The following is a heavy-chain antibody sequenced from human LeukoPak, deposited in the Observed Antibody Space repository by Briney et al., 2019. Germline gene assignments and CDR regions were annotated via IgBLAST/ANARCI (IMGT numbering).Heavy chain of an antibody. Sequence: SETLSLTCAVSGGSISSSNWWSWVRQPPGKGLEWIGEIYHSGSTNYNPSLKSRVTISVDTSKNQFSLKLSSVTAADTAVYYCARAYPLTGTNFYNWFDPWGQGTLVTVSS. J-gene: IGHJ5*02. CDR3: ARAYPLTGTNFYNWFDP. D-gene: IGHD1-7*01. V-gene: IGHV4-4*02. CDR1: GGSISSSNW. CDR2: IYHSGST.